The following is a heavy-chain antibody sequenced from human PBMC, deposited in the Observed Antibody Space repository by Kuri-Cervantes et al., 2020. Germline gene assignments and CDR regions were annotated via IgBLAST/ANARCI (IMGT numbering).Heavy chain of an antibody. CDR2: IYYSGST. V-gene: IGHV4-59*01. J-gene: IGHJ3*02. D-gene: IGHD3-3*01. CDR3: ARDPFTYYDFWSGYYTGAFDI. Sequence: SETLSLTCTVSGGSISSDYWSWIRQLPGKGLEWIGYIYYSGSTNYNPSLKSRVTISVDTSKNQFSLKLSSMTAADTAVYYCARDPFTYYDFWSGYYTGAFDIWGQGTMVTVSS. CDR1: GGSISSDY.